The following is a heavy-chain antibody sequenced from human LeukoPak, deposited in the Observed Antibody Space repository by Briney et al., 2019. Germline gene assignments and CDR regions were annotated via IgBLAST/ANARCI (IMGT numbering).Heavy chain of an antibody. CDR3: AKDGDYYDSSGSYHLDY. D-gene: IGHD3-22*01. Sequence: GGSLRLSCAASGFTFSSYSMNWVRQAPGKGLEWVSYISSSGSTKYYADSVKGRFTISRDNAKNSLYLQMNSLRAEDTAVYYCAKDGDYYDSSGSYHLDYWGQGTLVTVSS. V-gene: IGHV3-48*04. CDR2: ISSSGSTK. J-gene: IGHJ4*02. CDR1: GFTFSSYS.